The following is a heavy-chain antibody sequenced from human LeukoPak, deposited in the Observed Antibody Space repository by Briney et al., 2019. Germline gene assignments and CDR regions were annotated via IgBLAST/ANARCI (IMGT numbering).Heavy chain of an antibody. CDR3: ARDREYSYGYGYYYYYMDV. D-gene: IGHD5-18*01. Sequence: PGGSLRLSCAASGFAFSSYWMHWVRQAPGKGLVWVSRINSDGSSTSYADSVKGRFTISRDNAKNTLYLQMNSLRAEDTAVYYCARDREYSYGYGYYYYYMDVWGKGTTVTVSS. CDR2: INSDGSST. CDR1: GFAFSSYW. V-gene: IGHV3-74*01. J-gene: IGHJ6*03.